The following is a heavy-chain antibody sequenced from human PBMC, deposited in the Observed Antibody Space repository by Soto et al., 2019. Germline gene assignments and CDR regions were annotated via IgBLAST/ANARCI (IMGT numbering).Heavy chain of an antibody. CDR1: GGSISSYY. D-gene: IGHD3-16*01. V-gene: IGHV4-59*01. CDR3: ARDQFYGCNSYYYYYGMDV. Sequence: SETLSLTCTVSGGSISSYYWSWIRQPPGKGLEWIGYIYYSGSTNYNPSLKSRVTISVDTSKNQFSLKLSSVTAADTAVYYCARDQFYGCNSYYYYYGMDVWGQGTTVTVSS. CDR2: IYYSGST. J-gene: IGHJ6*02.